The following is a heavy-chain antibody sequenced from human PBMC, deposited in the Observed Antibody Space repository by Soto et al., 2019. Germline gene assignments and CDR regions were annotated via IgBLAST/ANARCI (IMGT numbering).Heavy chain of an antibody. Sequence: GESLKISCKGSGYSFTSYWIGWVRQMPVKGLEWMGIIYPGDSDTRYSPSFQGQVTISADKSISTAYLQWSSLKASDTAMYYCARGWYYYDSSGSSSTFDIWGQGTMVTVSS. J-gene: IGHJ3*02. CDR1: GYSFTSYW. V-gene: IGHV5-51*01. D-gene: IGHD3-22*01. CDR2: IYPGDSDT. CDR3: ARGWYYYDSSGSSSTFDI.